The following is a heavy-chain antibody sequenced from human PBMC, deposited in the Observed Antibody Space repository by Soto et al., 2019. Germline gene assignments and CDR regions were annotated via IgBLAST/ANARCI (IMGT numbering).Heavy chain of an antibody. CDR3: ARDGRDSVFDV. J-gene: IGHJ3*01. Sequence: QVQLVESGGGVVQPGGSLRLSCVASGFSLSGKGIHWVRQAPGKGLEWVALIWYDGSIKYYADSVKGRFTVSRDNSKNMVCLQVNSVRAEDTGIYYCARDGRDSVFDVWGQGTMVTVSS. V-gene: IGHV3-33*01. CDR1: GFSLSGKG. CDR2: IWYDGSIK. D-gene: IGHD2-21*02.